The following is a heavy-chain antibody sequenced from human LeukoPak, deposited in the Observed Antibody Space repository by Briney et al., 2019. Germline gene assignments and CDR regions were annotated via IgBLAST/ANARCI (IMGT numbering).Heavy chain of an antibody. CDR2: IYTSGGT. J-gene: IGHJ4*02. Sequence: SETLSLTCTVSGDSVSSYYWSWIRQPAGKGLEWIGRIYTSGGTNYNPSLTSRVTISLDTSRNQFSLKVTSLTAADTAVHYCARAPIGSHLDYWGPGTLVTVSS. CDR3: ARAPIGSHLDY. D-gene: IGHD1-26*01. CDR1: GDSVSSYY. V-gene: IGHV4-4*07.